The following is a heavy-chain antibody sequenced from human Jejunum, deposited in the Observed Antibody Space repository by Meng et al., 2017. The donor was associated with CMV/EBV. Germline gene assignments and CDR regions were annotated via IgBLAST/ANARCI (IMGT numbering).Heavy chain of an antibody. V-gene: IGHV3-72*01. Sequence: GFIFSDHYIDWVRQAPGKGLEWVGRAANKANSYTKEYAASVTGRFTFSRDDSENSLYLQMNSLKSEDTALYYCTRGHSGIDIYAFDIWGHGTMVTVSS. CDR3: TRGHSGIDIYAFDI. J-gene: IGHJ3*02. CDR1: GFIFSDHY. D-gene: IGHD1-26*01. CDR2: AANKANSYTK.